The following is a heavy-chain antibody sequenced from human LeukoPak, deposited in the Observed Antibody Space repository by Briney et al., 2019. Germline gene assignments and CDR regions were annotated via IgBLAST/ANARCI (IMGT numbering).Heavy chain of an antibody. CDR3: ANTKTGTIRREAFDI. CDR1: GFTFSSYG. V-gene: IGHV3-30*02. CDR2: IRYDGSNK. J-gene: IGHJ3*02. Sequence: GGSLRLSCAASGFTFSSYGMHWVRQAPGKGLEWVAFIRYDGSNKYYADSVKGRFTVSRDNSKNTLYLQMNSLRAEDTAVYYCANTKTGTIRREAFDIWGQGTMVTVSS. D-gene: IGHD1-1*01.